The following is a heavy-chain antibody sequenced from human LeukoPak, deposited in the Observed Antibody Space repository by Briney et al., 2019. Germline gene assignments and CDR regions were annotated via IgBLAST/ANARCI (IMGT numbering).Heavy chain of an antibody. V-gene: IGHV3-7*01. CDR3: AKDVIGLIDY. D-gene: IGHD3-16*02. CDR2: IKQDGSEK. Sequence: GGSLRLSCAASRFTFSSYGMHWVRQAPGKGLEWVANIKQDGSEKYYVDSVKGRFTISRDNAKNSLYLQMNSLRAEDTAVYYCAKDVIGLIDYWGQGTLVTVSS. CDR1: RFTFSSYG. J-gene: IGHJ4*02.